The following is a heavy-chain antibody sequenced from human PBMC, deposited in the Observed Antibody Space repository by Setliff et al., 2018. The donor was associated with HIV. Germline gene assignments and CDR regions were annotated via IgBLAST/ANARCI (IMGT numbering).Heavy chain of an antibody. CDR1: GFTSSNYD. CDR2: ISSSSSTI. J-gene: IGHJ4*02. V-gene: IGHV3-48*01. Sequence: GGSLRLSCAASGFTSSNYDMHWVRQAPGKGLEWVSYISSSSSTIYYADSVKGRFTISRDNAKNSLYLQMNSLRAEDTAVYYCARSRAAGFDYWGQGTLVTVSS. D-gene: IGHD6-13*01. CDR3: ARSRAAGFDY.